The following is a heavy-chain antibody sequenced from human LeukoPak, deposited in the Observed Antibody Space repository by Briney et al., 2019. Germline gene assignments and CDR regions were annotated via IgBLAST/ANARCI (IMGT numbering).Heavy chain of an antibody. CDR3: ARGVIAAPHYYYGMDV. V-gene: IGHV4-34*01. CDR1: GVSFSGYY. Sequence: SETLSLTCAVYGVSFSGYYWSWLRQPPGKGLEWLGEINHSGSTNYNPSLKSRVTISVETSKNQFSLKLSSVTAADTAVYYCARGVIAAPHYYYGMDVWGQGTTVTVSS. D-gene: IGHD6-6*01. J-gene: IGHJ6*02. CDR2: INHSGST.